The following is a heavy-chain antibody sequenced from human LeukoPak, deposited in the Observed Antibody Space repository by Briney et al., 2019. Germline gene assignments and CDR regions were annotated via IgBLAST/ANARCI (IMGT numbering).Heavy chain of an antibody. Sequence: ASVKVSCKASGYTFTSYAMHWVRQAPGQRLEWMGWINAGNGNTKYSQKFQGRVTITRDTSASTAYMELSSLRSEDTSVYYCASHEELGYYYGMDVWGKGTTVTVSS. D-gene: IGHD3-10*01. CDR2: INAGNGNT. CDR3: ASHEELGYYYGMDV. V-gene: IGHV1-3*01. J-gene: IGHJ6*04. CDR1: GYTFTSYA.